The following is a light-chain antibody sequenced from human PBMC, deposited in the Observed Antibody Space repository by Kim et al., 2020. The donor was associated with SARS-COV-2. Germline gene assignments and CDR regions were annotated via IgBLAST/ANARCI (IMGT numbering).Light chain of an antibody. J-gene: IGLJ1*01. V-gene: IGLV3-1*01. CDR1: KWGDKY. Sequence: LSPGQTASITCSGDKWGDKYACWYQQKPGQSPVLVIYQDSKRPSGIPERFSGSNSGNTATLTISGTQAMDEADYYCQAWDSSTEVFGTGTKVTVL. CDR3: QAWDSSTEV. CDR2: QDS.